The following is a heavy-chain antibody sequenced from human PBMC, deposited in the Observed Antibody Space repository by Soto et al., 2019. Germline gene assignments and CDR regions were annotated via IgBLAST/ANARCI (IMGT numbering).Heavy chain of an antibody. J-gene: IGHJ4*02. CDR1: GFTFSSYA. CDR3: AKDPAAVSYYYESSGYFDY. V-gene: IGHV3-23*01. Sequence: GGSLRLSCAASGFTFSSYAMSWVRQAPGKGLEWVSAISGSGGSTYYADSVKGRFTISRDNSKNTLYLQMNSLRAEDTAVYYCAKDPAAVSYYYESSGYFDYWGQGTLVTVSS. D-gene: IGHD3-22*01. CDR2: ISGSGGST.